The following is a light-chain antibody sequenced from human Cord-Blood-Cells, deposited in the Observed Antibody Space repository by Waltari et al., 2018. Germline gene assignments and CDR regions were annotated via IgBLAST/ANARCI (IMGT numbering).Light chain of an antibody. CDR2: WAS. Sequence: DIVMTQSPDSLAVFLGERATINCKSSQSVLYNSNNKNYLAWYQQKPGQPPKLLIYWASTRESGVPDRFSGSGSGTDFTLTISSLQAEDVAVYYCQQYYSTRTFGQGTKVEIK. CDR1: QSVLYNSNNKNY. J-gene: IGKJ1*01. CDR3: QQYYSTRT. V-gene: IGKV4-1*01.